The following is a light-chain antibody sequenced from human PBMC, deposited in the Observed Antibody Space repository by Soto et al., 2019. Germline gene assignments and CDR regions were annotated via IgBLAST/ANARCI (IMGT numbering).Light chain of an antibody. Sequence: DIQMTQSPSSLSASVGDRVTITCRASQGISDSLAWYQQKSGKVPKLLIYAASTLQSGVPSRFSGSGSGTDFTLTISSLQPEDVGTYYCQKHNSAPYTFGQGTKLEIK. CDR2: AAS. CDR3: QKHNSAPYT. CDR1: QGISDS. J-gene: IGKJ2*01. V-gene: IGKV1-27*01.